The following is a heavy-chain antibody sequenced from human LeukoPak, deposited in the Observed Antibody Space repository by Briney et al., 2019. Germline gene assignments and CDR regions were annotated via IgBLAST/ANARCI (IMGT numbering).Heavy chain of an antibody. Sequence: PGGSLRLSCAASGFTFSTYWMDWVRQAPGKGLEWVANIKEDESEKYYEDSVKGRFTISRDNAKNSLYLQMNSPRAEDTAVYYCARNVGWFRFDYWGQGTLVTVSS. CDR2: IKEDESEK. D-gene: IGHD2-15*01. CDR3: ARNVGWFRFDY. J-gene: IGHJ4*02. V-gene: IGHV3-7*03. CDR1: GFTFSTYW.